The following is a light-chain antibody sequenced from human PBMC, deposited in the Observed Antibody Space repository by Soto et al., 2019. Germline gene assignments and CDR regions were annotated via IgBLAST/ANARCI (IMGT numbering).Light chain of an antibody. CDR3: QQYGSSPLT. V-gene: IGKV3-20*01. CDR1: QSVSNNY. J-gene: IGKJ4*01. Sequence: EIVLTQSPGTLSLSPGERATLSSRASQSVSNNYLAWYQQKPGQAPRLLIYGASNRATGIPDRFSGSGSGTDFTLTISRLEPEDFAVYYCQQYGSSPLTCGGGTKV. CDR2: GAS.